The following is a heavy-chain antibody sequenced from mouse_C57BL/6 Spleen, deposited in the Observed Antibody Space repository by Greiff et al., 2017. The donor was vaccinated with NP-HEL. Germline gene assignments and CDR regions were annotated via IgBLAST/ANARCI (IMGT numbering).Heavy chain of an antibody. CDR2: IDPSDSYT. CDR1: GYTFTSYW. D-gene: IGHD1-1*01. Sequence: QVQLKQPGAELVKPGASVKLSCKASGYTFTSYWMQWVKQRPGQGLEWIGEIDPSDSYTNYNQKFKGKATLTVDTSSSTAYMQLSSLTSEDSAVYYCARTPYYGSRGNYFDYWGQGTTLTVSS. V-gene: IGHV1-50*01. CDR3: ARTPYYGSRGNYFDY. J-gene: IGHJ2*01.